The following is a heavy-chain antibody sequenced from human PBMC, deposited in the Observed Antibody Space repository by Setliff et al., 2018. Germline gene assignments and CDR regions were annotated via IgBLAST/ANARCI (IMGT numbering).Heavy chain of an antibody. V-gene: IGHV4-34*01. Sequence: SETLSLTCAVYGGSFSGYYWSWIRQPPGKGLEWIGEINHSGSTNYNPSLKSRVTISVDTSKNQFSLKLSSVTAADTAVYYCARVRSVVIAYYYYMDVWGKGTTVTVSS. D-gene: IGHD2-21*01. CDR2: INHSGST. CDR1: GGSFSGYY. J-gene: IGHJ6*03. CDR3: ARVRSVVIAYYYYMDV.